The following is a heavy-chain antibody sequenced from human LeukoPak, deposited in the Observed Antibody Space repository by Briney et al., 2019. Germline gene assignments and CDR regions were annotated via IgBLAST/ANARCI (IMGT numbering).Heavy chain of an antibody. CDR2: IYYSGST. J-gene: IGHJ4*02. V-gene: IGHV4-39*01. CDR1: GGSISSSSYY. CDR3: ARVDGSYSTYYLDY. D-gene: IGHD1-26*01. Sequence: SETLSLTCTVSGGSISSSSYYWGWVRQPPGKGLEWIANIYYSGSTYYSPSLRSRVTISVDTSKNQFSLKLTSVTAADTAVYYCARVDGSYSTYYLDYWGQGTLVTVSS.